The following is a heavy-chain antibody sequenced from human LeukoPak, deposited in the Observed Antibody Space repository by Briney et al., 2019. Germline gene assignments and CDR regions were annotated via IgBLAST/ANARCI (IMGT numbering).Heavy chain of an antibody. CDR1: GGSISSYY. J-gene: IGHJ4*02. D-gene: IGHD3-22*01. Sequence: SETLSLTCTVSGGSISSYYWSWIRQPPGKGLEWIGYIYYSGSTNYNPSLKSRVTISVDTSKNQFSLKLSSVTAADTAVYYCAGASYDSSGVHWGQGTLVTASS. V-gene: IGHV4-59*01. CDR3: AGASYDSSGVH. CDR2: IYYSGST.